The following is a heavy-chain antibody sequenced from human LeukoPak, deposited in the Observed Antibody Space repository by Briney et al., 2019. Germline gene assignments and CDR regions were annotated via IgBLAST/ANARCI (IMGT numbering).Heavy chain of an antibody. V-gene: IGHV4-59*12. CDR2: IYYSGST. Sequence: SETLSLTCTVSGGSISSYYWSWIRQPPGKGLEWIGSIYYSGSTYYNPSLKSRVTISVDTSKNQFSLKLSSVTAADTAVYYCARDRDSSRLDFDAFDIWGQGTMVTVSS. D-gene: IGHD6-13*01. CDR3: ARDRDSSRLDFDAFDI. CDR1: GGSISSYY. J-gene: IGHJ3*02.